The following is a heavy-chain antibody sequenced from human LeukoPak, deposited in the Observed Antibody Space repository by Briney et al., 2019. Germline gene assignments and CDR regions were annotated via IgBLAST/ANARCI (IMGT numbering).Heavy chain of an antibody. CDR2: VIPIHGTT. Sequence: GASVKVSCKASGYTFTSYYMHWVRQAPGQGLEWMGRVIPIHGTTNYAQSFHDRVTITADKFTNTAYMELSSLRSEDTAVYYCARFEAYYDALGGMDVWGQGTTVIVSS. D-gene: IGHD3-22*01. V-gene: IGHV1-69*08. CDR3: ARFEAYYDALGGMDV. J-gene: IGHJ6*02. CDR1: GYTFTSYY.